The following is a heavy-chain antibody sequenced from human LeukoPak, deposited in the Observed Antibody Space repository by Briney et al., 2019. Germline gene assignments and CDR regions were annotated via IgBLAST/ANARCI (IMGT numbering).Heavy chain of an antibody. V-gene: IGHV3-7*03. Sequence: PGGSLRLSCAPSGFTFSSYWMSWVRQAPGKGLEWVANIKQDGSEKYYVDSVKGRFTISRDNGKNSLYLQMNSLRAEDTAVYYCAGKAYGLDVWGKGTTVTVSS. CDR3: AGKAYGLDV. CDR2: IKQDGSEK. CDR1: GFTFSSYW. J-gene: IGHJ6*04.